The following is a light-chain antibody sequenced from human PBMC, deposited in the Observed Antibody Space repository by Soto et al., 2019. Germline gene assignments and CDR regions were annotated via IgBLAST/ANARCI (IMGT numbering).Light chain of an antibody. CDR1: QSVSSN. CDR3: QQYNNWLRT. Sequence: EIVMTQSPATLSVSPGERATLYCRASQSVSSNLAWYQQKPGQAPRLLIYGASTRATGIPARFSGSGSGTEFTLTISSLQSEDFAVYYCQQYNNWLRTFGQGTKVEIK. V-gene: IGKV3-15*01. CDR2: GAS. J-gene: IGKJ1*01.